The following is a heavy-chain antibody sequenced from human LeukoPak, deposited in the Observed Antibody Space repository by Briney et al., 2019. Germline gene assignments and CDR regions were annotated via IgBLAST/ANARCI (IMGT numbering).Heavy chain of an antibody. J-gene: IGHJ3*01. CDR3: ARGFDGYYGFDL. V-gene: IGHV3-7*05. CDR1: GFTFTTYW. CDR2: INQDGIEK. D-gene: IGHD5-24*01. Sequence: SGGSLRLSCAASGFTFTTYWMSWGRQAPGKGLEWVANINQDGIEKYYVASVRGRLTISRDNAKNSIYVQMNSLRAEDAAVYYCARGFDGYYGFDLWGQGTMVTVSS.